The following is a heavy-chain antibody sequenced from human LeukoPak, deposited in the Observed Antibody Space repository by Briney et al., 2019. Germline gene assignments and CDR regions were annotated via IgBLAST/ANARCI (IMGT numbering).Heavy chain of an antibody. J-gene: IGHJ4*02. CDR1: TGSISGYY. D-gene: IGHD1-26*01. CDR3: ARALSGSPAVFDS. Sequence: SETLSLTCAVSTGSISGYYWSWIRQPPGKGLEWIGFRYYSGASNYNPSLRGRVTISVDRSKSQVSLKMTSVTAADTALYYCARALSGSPAVFDSWGQGTLVSVSS. V-gene: IGHV4-59*08. CDR2: RYYSGAS.